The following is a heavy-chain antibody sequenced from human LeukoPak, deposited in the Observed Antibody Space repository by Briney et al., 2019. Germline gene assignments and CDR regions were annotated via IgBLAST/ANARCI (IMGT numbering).Heavy chain of an antibody. CDR3: ATATGDSAAFDI. CDR1: GFTFSSYA. D-gene: IGHD7-27*01. CDR2: ISGSGGST. V-gene: IGHV3-23*01. J-gene: IGHJ3*02. Sequence: PGGSLRLSSAASGFTFSSYAMSWVRQAPGKGLEWVSAISGSGGSTYYADSVKGRFTISRDNSKNTLYLQMNSLRAEDTAVYYCATATGDSAAFDIWGQGTMVTVSS.